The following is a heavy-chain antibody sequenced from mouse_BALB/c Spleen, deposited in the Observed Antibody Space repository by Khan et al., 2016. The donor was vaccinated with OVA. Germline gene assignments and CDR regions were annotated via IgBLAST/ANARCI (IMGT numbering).Heavy chain of an antibody. CDR2: ITPNDGGT. CDR1: GYTFTEYT. D-gene: IGHD1-1*01. CDR3: ARWYYGSTWFAY. Sequence: EVQLQQSGPELVKPGASVKISCKTSGYTFTEYTMHWVKQSHGKSLEWIGGITPNDGGTTYNQQFKGKATLTVDKSSSTAYMELRRLTSEDSAVYYCARWYYGSTWFAYWGQGTLVTVSA. V-gene: IGHV1-18*01. J-gene: IGHJ3*01.